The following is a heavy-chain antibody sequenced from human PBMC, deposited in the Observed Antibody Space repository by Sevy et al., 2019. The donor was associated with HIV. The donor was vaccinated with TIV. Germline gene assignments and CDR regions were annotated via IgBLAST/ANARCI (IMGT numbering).Heavy chain of an antibody. CDR3: ARLYSSSSGRGLDN. J-gene: IGHJ4*02. Sequence: GGSLRLSCAASGFTFGSYWMTWVRQAPGKGLEWVANIKEDGSGRFYVDSVRGRFTVSRDNAKKTLYLQMNNLRGEDTALYYCARLYSSSSGRGLDNWGQGALVTVSS. CDR2: IKEDGSGR. V-gene: IGHV3-7*01. D-gene: IGHD6-6*01. CDR1: GFTFGSYW.